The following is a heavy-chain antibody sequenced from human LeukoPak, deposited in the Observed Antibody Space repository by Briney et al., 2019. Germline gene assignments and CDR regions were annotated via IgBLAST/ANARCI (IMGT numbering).Heavy chain of an antibody. V-gene: IGHV4-59*08. CDR3: ARRPTGDPKFDY. D-gene: IGHD7-27*01. Sequence: SETLSLTCSVSGGSISNYFWTWIRQPPGKGLEWIGYIYSSGSTYYNPSLKCRGTISVDPSKHRFSLKLSTVTAADTAVYYCARRPTGDPKFDYWGQGTLVTVSS. CDR2: IYSSGST. J-gene: IGHJ4*02. CDR1: GGSISNYF.